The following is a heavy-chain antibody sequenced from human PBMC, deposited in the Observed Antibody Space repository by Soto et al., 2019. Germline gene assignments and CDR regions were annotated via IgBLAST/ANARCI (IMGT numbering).Heavy chain of an antibody. V-gene: IGHV3-48*03. CDR3: ASRYYFDSSGYQN. Sequence: GGSLTLSCVASGFTFTIFETDWVRQAAGKGREWVSYISSSGSTIYYADSVKSRFTIARDNAKNSLYLQKNSLRAEDTAVYYCASRYYFDSSGYQNRGQGTLVTVSS. J-gene: IGHJ4*02. CDR2: ISSSGSTI. CDR1: GFTFTIFE. D-gene: IGHD3-22*01.